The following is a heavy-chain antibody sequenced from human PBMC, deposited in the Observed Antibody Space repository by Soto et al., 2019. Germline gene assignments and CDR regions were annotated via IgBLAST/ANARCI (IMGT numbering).Heavy chain of an antibody. Sequence: EVQLVETGGGLIQPGGSLRLSCAASGFIVSSHYMSWVRQAPGKGLEWVSAIYSGGSTYYTDSVEGRFTISRDVSKHILYLQMNSLRADATAVYYCARDRGDCSSVSCYGSFYYGMDVWGQGTTVIVSS. CDR1: GFIVSSHY. D-gene: IGHD2-2*01. J-gene: IGHJ6*02. CDR2: IYSGGST. V-gene: IGHV3-53*02. CDR3: ARDRGDCSSVSCYGSFYYGMDV.